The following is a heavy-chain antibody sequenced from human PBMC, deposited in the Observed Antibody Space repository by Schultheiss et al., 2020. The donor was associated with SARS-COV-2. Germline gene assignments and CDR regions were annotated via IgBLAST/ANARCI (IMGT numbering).Heavy chain of an antibody. CDR3: ARKSDIGYSPLDY. J-gene: IGHJ4*02. V-gene: IGHV3-11*01. Sequence: GESLKISCAASGFTFSDYYMSWIRQAPGKGLEWVSYISSSGSTIYYADSVKGRFTISRDNAKNTLYLQMNSLRAEDTAVYYCARKSDIGYSPLDYWGQGTLVTVSS. D-gene: IGHD4-23*01. CDR2: ISSSGSTI. CDR1: GFTFSDYY.